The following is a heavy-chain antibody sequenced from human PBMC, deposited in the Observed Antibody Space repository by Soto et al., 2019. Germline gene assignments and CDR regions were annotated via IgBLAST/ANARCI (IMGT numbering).Heavy chain of an antibody. Sequence: QVQLVESGGVVVQPGRSLRLSCAASGFAFHGYAMHWFRQAPGKGLEWVAIIWYDGSNTYYGDSVKGRFNISRDNSKNTVYLQMNSLRVEDTAVYYCARDLKTRHCDYWGQGILVTVSS. D-gene: IGHD4-17*01. CDR2: IWYDGSNT. V-gene: IGHV3-33*01. CDR3: ARDLKTRHCDY. J-gene: IGHJ4*02. CDR1: GFAFHGYA.